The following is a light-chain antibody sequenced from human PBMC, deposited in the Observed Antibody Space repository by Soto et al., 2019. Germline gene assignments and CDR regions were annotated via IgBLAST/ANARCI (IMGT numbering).Light chain of an antibody. Sequence: EIVLTQSPGTLSLSPGERATLSCRASQSVDSNYLAWYQQKFGQAPKLLIYGASNRATGIPDRFSGSGSGTDFTLTIRRLEPEDFAVYSCHQYGSSKETFGRGTKVEIK. CDR2: GAS. CDR3: HQYGSSKET. J-gene: IGKJ4*02. CDR1: QSVDSNY. V-gene: IGKV3-20*01.